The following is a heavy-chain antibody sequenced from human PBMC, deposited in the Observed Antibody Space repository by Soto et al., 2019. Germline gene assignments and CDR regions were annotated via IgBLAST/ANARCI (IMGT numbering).Heavy chain of an antibody. D-gene: IGHD3-3*01. V-gene: IGHV3-23*01. CDR1: GFTFSMYA. CDR3: AKGCYDFWNKWFDP. CDR2: ITSSSGST. J-gene: IGHJ5*02. Sequence: PGGSLRLSCAASGFTFSMYAMNWVRQAPGKGLEWVSAITSSSGSTFYADSVKGRCTISRDNSRDTVYLQLNMLRAEDTAAYYCAKGCYDFWNKWFDPWGQGTLVTVSS.